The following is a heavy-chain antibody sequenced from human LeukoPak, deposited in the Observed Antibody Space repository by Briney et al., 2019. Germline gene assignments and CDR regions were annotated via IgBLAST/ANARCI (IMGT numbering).Heavy chain of an antibody. CDR2: IGYDGSNK. CDR3: AREPGYYYYYGMDV. V-gene: IGHV3-30*04. Sequence: GGSLRLSCGASGFTFSSDAMEWVRQAPGKGLERVAVIGYDGSNKYYADSVKGRFTISRDNSKNTLYLQMNSLRAEDTAVYYCAREPGYYYYYGMDVWGQGTTVTVSS. CDR1: GFTFSSDA. J-gene: IGHJ6*02.